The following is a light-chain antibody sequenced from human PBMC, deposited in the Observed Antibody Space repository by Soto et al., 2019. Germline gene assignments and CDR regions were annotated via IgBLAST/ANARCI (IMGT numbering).Light chain of an antibody. V-gene: IGLV2-8*01. Sequence: QSALTQPPSASGSPGQSVTISCTGTSSDVGGYNFVSWYQQHPGKAPKLMIYEVNKRTSGVPNRFSGSKSGNTASLTVSGLQAEDEADYYCSSYAGNNNRYVFGTGTKVTVL. CDR3: SSYAGNNNRYV. J-gene: IGLJ1*01. CDR1: SSDVGGYNF. CDR2: EVN.